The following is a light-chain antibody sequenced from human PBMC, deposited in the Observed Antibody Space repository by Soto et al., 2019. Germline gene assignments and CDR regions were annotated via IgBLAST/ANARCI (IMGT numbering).Light chain of an antibody. CDR2: DAS. Sequence: EIVLTQSPATLSLSAGERATLSCRASQSVATYLAWYQQKPGQAPRLLIYDASSRATGIPDRFSGSGSGTDFTLTISRLEPEDFAVYYCQQYGSSPLTFGGGTKVDI. J-gene: IGKJ4*01. CDR1: QSVATY. V-gene: IGKV3-20*01. CDR3: QQYGSSPLT.